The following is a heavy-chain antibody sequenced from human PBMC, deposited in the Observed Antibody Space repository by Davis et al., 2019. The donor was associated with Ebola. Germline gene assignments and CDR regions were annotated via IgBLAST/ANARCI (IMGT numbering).Heavy chain of an antibody. CDR3: TVGATARGGMDV. Sequence: PSESLTLSCAASGFTFSTSAMSWVRQAPGKELAWLANMNQDGSEKYYVDSVKGRFTIARDNAKNSLYLQMNSLGAEDTAIYYGTVGATARGGMDVWGQGTTVTVSS. CDR2: MNQDGSEK. V-gene: IGHV3-7*03. J-gene: IGHJ6*02. CDR1: GFTFSTSA. D-gene: IGHD1-26*01.